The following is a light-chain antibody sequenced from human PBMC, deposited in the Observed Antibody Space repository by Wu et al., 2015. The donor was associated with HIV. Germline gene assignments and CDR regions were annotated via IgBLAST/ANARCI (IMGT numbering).Light chain of an antibody. J-gene: IGKJ5*01. CDR1: QTIVGDY. V-gene: IGKV3D-20*02. CDR3: QQRNIWPLT. CDR2: GAS. Sequence: EIVLTQSPGTLSLSPGERANLSCRASQTIVGDYLAWYQQNPGQAPRLLIYGASSRATGIPDRFSGSGSGTDFTLTISSLEPDDFAVYYCQQRNIWPLTFGQGTRLEIK.